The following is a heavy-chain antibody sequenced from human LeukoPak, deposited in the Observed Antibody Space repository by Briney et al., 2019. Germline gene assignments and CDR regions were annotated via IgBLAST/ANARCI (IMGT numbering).Heavy chain of an antibody. CDR1: GGSISSSNW. V-gene: IGHV4-4*02. CDR2: IYHSGST. D-gene: IGHD4-17*01. CDR3: ARDRDSTARFDY. Sequence: SGTLSLTCAVSGGSISSSNWWSWVRQPPGKGLEWIGEIYHSGSTYYNPSLKSRVTISVDTSKNQFSLKLSSVTAADTAVYYCARDRDSTARFDYWGQGTLVTVSS. J-gene: IGHJ4*02.